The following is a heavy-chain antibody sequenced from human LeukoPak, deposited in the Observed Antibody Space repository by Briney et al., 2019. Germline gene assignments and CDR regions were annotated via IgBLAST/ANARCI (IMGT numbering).Heavy chain of an antibody. Sequence: GASVEVSCKASGYTFTGYYMHWVRQAPGQGLEWMGWINPNSGGTNYAQKFQGRVTMTRDTSISTAYMELSRLRSDDTAVYYCARVGVTVTTGYYYYGMDVWGQGTTVTVSS. D-gene: IGHD4-4*01. V-gene: IGHV1-2*02. CDR2: INPNSGGT. J-gene: IGHJ6*02. CDR1: GYTFTGYY. CDR3: ARVGVTVTTGYYYYGMDV.